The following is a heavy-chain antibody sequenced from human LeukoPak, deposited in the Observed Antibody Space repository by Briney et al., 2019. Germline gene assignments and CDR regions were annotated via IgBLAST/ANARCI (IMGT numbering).Heavy chain of an antibody. CDR1: GFTFSSCA. CDR2: ISVSGGT. V-gene: IGHV3-23*01. J-gene: IGHJ5*02. D-gene: IGHD3-10*01. Sequence: GGSLRLSCAASGFTFSSCAMTWVRQAPGKGLEWVSSISVSGGTYYADSVKGRFTISRDNSKHTLSLQMNSLRAEDTAIYYCAKHFLTALGESCGQGTLVTVSS. CDR3: AKHFLTALGES.